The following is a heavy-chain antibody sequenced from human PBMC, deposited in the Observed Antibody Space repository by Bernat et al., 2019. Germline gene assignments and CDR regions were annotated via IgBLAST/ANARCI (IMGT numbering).Heavy chain of an antibody. Sequence: QVQLQESGPRLVKPSETLSLTCTVSGGSISNYYWSWIRQPPGKGLEWIGYIHDSGSTNYNPSLKSRVSISVDKSKNQFSLKLSSVTAADTAVYDCARVDRSSRLNAFDIWGQGTMVTVSS. CDR1: GGSISNYY. D-gene: IGHD6-13*01. CDR3: ARVDRSSRLNAFDI. J-gene: IGHJ3*02. CDR2: IHDSGST. V-gene: IGHV4-59*12.